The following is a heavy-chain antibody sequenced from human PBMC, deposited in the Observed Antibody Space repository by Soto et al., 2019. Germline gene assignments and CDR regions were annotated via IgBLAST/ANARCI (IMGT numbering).Heavy chain of an antibody. Sequence: SETLSLTCTVSGGSISSYYWSWIRQPPGKGLEWIGYIYYSGSTDYNPSLKSRVTISVDTSKNQFSLKLSSVTAADTAVYYCARGGRGYEFDYWGQGTLVTVSS. CDR1: GGSISSYY. D-gene: IGHD5-12*01. J-gene: IGHJ4*02. CDR2: IYYSGST. CDR3: ARGGRGYEFDY. V-gene: IGHV4-59*01.